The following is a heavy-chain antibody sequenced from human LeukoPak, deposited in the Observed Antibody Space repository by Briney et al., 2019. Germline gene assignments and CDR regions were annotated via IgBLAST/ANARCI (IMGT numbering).Heavy chain of an antibody. D-gene: IGHD2-2*01. CDR1: GFTFSSYW. J-gene: IGHJ4*02. CDR2: IKQDGSKK. Sequence: GGSLRLSCAASGFTFSSYWMSWVRQAPGKGVEWVANIKQDGSKKNYVDSVKGRFTISRDNAKNSLYLQMNSLRAEDTAVYYCARLKLLWSNYFDYWGQGTLVTVSS. V-gene: IGHV3-7*01. CDR3: ARLKLLWSNYFDY.